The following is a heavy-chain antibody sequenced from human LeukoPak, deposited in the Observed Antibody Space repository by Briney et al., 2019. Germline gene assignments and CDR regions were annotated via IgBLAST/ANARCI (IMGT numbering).Heavy chain of an antibody. J-gene: IGHJ6*02. D-gene: IGHD6-6*01. Sequence: GGSLRLSCAASGFSVSNTYMSWVRQAPGKGLEWVSGINSGDSGVSTYYADSVKGRFTISRHNSKNTLYLQMSSLRAEVTAVYFCARSAARLRYYYAMDVWGQGTTVTVCS. V-gene: IGHV3-53*04. CDR3: ARSAARLRYYYAMDV. CDR2: INSGDSGVST. CDR1: GFSVSNTY.